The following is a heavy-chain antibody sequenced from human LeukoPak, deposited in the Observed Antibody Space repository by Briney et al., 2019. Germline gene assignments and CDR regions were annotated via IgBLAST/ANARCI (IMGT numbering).Heavy chain of an antibody. D-gene: IGHD6-19*01. CDR1: GFTFSSYA. J-gene: IGHJ4*02. CDR3: AREIAVAEQDYFDY. Sequence: GGSLRLSCAASGFTFSSYAKHWVRQAPGKGLEWVAVISYDGSNKYYADSVKGRFTISRDNSKNTLYLQMNSLRAEDTAVYYCAREIAVAEQDYFDYWGQGTLVTVSS. CDR2: ISYDGSNK. V-gene: IGHV3-30-3*01.